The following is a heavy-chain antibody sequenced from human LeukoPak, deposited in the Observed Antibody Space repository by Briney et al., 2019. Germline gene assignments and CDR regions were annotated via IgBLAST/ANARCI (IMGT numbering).Heavy chain of an antibody. D-gene: IGHD1-14*01. CDR1: GFTFSSYG. CDR2: IRFDGSNK. CDR3: ARYADGIFY. Sequence: GGSLRLSCAASGFTFSSYGMHWVRQAPGKGLEWVAFIRFDGSNKYYTNSVKGRFTISRDNSKNMLYLQMNSLRAEDTAVYYRARYADGIFYWGQGTLVTVSS. V-gene: IGHV3-30*02. J-gene: IGHJ4*02.